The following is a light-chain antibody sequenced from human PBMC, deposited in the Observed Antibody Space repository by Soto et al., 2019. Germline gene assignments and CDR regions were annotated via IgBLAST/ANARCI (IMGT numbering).Light chain of an antibody. CDR2: AAS. CDR3: QNYNSAPWT. Sequence: DIQMTQSPSSLSASVGDRATITCRASQGITDYLAWYQQKPGQVPNLLIYAASTLQSGVPSRFSGSGSGTDFTLTITGLQPEDVATYYCQNYNSAPWTFGQGTKVDIK. CDR1: QGITDY. J-gene: IGKJ1*01. V-gene: IGKV1-27*01.